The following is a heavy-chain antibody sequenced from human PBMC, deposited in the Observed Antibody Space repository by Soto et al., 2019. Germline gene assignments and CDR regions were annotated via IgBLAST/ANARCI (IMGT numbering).Heavy chain of an antibody. J-gene: IGHJ3*02. V-gene: IGHV3-21*01. CDR1: GFTFSIYS. Sequence: RGSLRLSCATYGFTFSIYSMNWVRQAPGKGLDSVSSISSSSSYIYYADSVKGRFTISRDNAKNSLYLQMNSLRAEDTAVYYCARVHWSSYCSSTSCYLGAFDIWGQGTMVTGSS. CDR3: ARVHWSSYCSSTSCYLGAFDI. CDR2: ISSSSSYI. D-gene: IGHD2-2*01.